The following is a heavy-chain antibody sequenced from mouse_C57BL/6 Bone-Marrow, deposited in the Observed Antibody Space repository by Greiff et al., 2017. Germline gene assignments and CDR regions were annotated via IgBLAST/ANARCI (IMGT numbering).Heavy chain of an antibody. CDR3: ARRKFPWFAY. Sequence: EVKLVEPGGGLVQPGESLKLSCESNEYEFPSHDMSWVRKTPEQRLELVAAINSDGGSPNYPDTMERRFIISRDNTEKTLYMQMSSLRSEDTAVYYCARRKFPWFAYWGQGTLVTVSA. V-gene: IGHV5-2*01. J-gene: IGHJ3*01. CDR2: INSDGGSP. CDR1: EYEFPSHD.